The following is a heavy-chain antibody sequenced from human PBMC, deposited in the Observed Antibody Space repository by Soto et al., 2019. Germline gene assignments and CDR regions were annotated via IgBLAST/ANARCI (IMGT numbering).Heavy chain of an antibody. J-gene: IGHJ5*02. CDR1: GGSVSSGSYY. Sequence: QVQLKDSAPGLVKPSETLSLTCTVSGGSVSSGSYYWSWIRQHPGKGLEWIGYIYYSGSTNYNPSPKSRFTISVDTSKNQFSPKLSSVNAADTAVDYGASWLHPDWFDPWGQGTLVTVSS. V-gene: IGHV4-61*01. CDR2: IYYSGST. D-gene: IGHD3-9*01. CDR3: ASWLHPDWFDP.